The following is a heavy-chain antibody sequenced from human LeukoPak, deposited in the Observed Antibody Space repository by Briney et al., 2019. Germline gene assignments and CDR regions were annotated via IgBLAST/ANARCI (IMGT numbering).Heavy chain of an antibody. V-gene: IGHV1-2*02. J-gene: IGHJ4*02. Sequence: ASVKVSCKASGYIFTGYYMRWVRQAPGQGLEWMGWINPNSGGTSYAQKFQGRITMTRDTSISTAYMELSSLRSDDTAVYYCATARDRNSVYSSLDYWGQGTLVTVSS. CDR3: ATARDRNSVYSSLDY. D-gene: IGHD5/OR15-5a*01. CDR1: GYIFTGYY. CDR2: INPNSGGT.